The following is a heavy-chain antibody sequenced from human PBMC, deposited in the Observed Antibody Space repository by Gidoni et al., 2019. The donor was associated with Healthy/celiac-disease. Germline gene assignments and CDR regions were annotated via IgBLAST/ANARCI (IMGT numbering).Heavy chain of an antibody. CDR1: GFTVSSNY. Sequence: EVQLVESGGGLIQPGGSLRLSCAASGFTVSSNYISWVRQAPGKGLEWVSVIYSGGSTYYEDSVKGRCTISRDNSKNTLYLQMNSLRAEDTAVYYCARGDFWSGYYILDWGQGTLVTVSS. D-gene: IGHD3-3*01. CDR2: IYSGGST. J-gene: IGHJ4*02. CDR3: ARGDFWSGYYILD. V-gene: IGHV3-53*01.